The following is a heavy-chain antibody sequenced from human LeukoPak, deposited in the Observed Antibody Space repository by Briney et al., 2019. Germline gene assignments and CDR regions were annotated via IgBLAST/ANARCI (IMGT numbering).Heavy chain of an antibody. J-gene: IGHJ4*02. CDR2: IGISSGPL. Sequence: PGGSLRLSCAASGFTFNNYAMNWVRQTPGGRLEGVSFIGISSGPLLYADSVKGRFTISGDNAKASVYLQMNRLRAEDTAVYYCARAKGYTSSYSFDYWGQGILVTVSS. V-gene: IGHV3-48*04. CDR1: GFTFNNYA. D-gene: IGHD3-10*01. CDR3: ARAKGYTSSYSFDY.